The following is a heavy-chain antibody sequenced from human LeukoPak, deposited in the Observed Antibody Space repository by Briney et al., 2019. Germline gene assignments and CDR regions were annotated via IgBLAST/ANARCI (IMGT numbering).Heavy chain of an antibody. J-gene: IGHJ3*02. V-gene: IGHV1-69*13. CDR3: ARLTGYFDAFDI. D-gene: IGHD3-9*01. Sequence: SVKVSCKASGGTFSSYAISWVRQAPGQGLEWMGGIIPIFGTANYAQKFQGRVTITADESTSTAYMELSSLRSDDTAVYYCARLTGYFDAFDIWGQGTMVTVSS. CDR1: GGTFSSYA. CDR2: IIPIFGTA.